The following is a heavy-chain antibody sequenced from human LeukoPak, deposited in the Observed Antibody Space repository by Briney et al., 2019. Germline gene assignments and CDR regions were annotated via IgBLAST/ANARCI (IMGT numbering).Heavy chain of an antibody. CDR1: GGSISCSSYY. D-gene: IGHD6-13*01. CDR3: ARPSSSWSDAFDI. Sequence: SETLSLTCTVSGGSISCSSYYWGWIRQPPGRGLEWIGSIYYSGSTYYNPSLKSRVTISVDTSKNQFSLKLSSVTAADTAVYYCARPSSSWSDAFDIWGQGTMVTVSS. CDR2: IYYSGST. J-gene: IGHJ3*02. V-gene: IGHV4-39*07.